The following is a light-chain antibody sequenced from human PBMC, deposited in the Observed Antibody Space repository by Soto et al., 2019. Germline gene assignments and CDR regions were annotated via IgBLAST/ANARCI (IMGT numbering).Light chain of an antibody. CDR1: KLGNKY. V-gene: IGLV3-1*01. CDR3: QASDNNTEV. Sequence: SYELTQPPSVSVSPGQTASITCSGDKLGNKYVCWYQQKPGQSPVLVIHQDTKRPSRIPERFSGSNSGNTATLTISGTQAMDEADYYCQASDNNTEVFGTGTKLTVL. J-gene: IGLJ1*01. CDR2: QDT.